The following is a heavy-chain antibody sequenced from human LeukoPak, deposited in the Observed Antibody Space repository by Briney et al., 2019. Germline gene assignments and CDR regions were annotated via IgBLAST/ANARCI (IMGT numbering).Heavy chain of an antibody. J-gene: IGHJ4*02. D-gene: IGHD3-22*01. Sequence: SETLSLTCTVSGGSISSYYWSWIRQPPGKGLEWIGYIYYSGSTNYNPSLKSRVTISVDTSKNQFSLKLSSVTAADTAVYYCLMDYYDSSGYYVDYWGQGTLVTVSS. V-gene: IGHV4-59*01. CDR3: LMDYYDSSGYYVDY. CDR1: GGSISSYY. CDR2: IYYSGST.